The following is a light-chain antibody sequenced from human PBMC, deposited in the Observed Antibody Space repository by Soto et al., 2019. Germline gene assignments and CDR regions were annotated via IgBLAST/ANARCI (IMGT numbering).Light chain of an antibody. CDR3: QQYGSSSYT. V-gene: IGKV3-20*01. CDR2: AAS. CDR1: QSVSSSY. J-gene: IGKJ2*01. Sequence: EIVLTQSPGTLSLSPGERATLSCRASQSVSSSYLAWYQQKPGQAPRLLIYAASSRATGIPDRFSGGRSATDFALTISRLEPADFAVYYWQQYGSSSYTFGQGTKLEIK.